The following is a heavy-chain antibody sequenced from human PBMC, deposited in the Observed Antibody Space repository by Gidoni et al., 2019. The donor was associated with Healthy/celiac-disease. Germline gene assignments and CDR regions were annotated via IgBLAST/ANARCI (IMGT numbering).Heavy chain of an antibody. J-gene: IGHJ5*02. Sequence: QVQLVESGGGVVQPGRSLRLSCAASGFTFSSYAMHWVRQAPGKGLEWVAVISYDGSNKYYADSVKGRFTISRDNSKNTLYLQMNSLRAEDTAVYYCARADYYGSGSYYRWFDPWGQGTLVTVSS. CDR3: ARADYYGSGSYYRWFDP. CDR1: GFTFSSYA. D-gene: IGHD3-10*01. CDR2: ISYDGSNK. V-gene: IGHV3-30-3*01.